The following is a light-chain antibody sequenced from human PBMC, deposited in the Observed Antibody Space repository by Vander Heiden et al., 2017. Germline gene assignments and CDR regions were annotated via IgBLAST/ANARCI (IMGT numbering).Light chain of an antibody. CDR2: GKN. V-gene: IGLV3-19*01. J-gene: IGLJ2*01. CDR1: SLRSYY. CDR3: NSRDSSSNHLV. Sequence: SSALTQDPAVSVALGQTVRITCQGDSLRSYYAGWYQQKPGQAPVLVIYGKNNRPSGIPDRFSGSSSGNTASLTITGAQAEDEADYYCNSRDSSSNHLVFGGGTKLTVL.